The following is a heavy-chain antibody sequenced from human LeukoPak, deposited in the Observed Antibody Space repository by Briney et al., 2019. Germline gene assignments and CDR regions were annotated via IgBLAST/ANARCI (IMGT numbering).Heavy chain of an antibody. J-gene: IGHJ4*02. D-gene: IGHD2-2*01. Sequence: ASVKVSCKASGYTFTSYAMHWVRQAPGQRLEWMGWINAGNGNTKYSQKFQGRVTITRDTSASTAYMELSSLRSEDTAVYYCARRRCSSTSCSSASLDYWGQGTLVTVSS. CDR3: ARRRCSSTSCSSASLDY. V-gene: IGHV1-3*01. CDR1: GYTFTSYA. CDR2: INAGNGNT.